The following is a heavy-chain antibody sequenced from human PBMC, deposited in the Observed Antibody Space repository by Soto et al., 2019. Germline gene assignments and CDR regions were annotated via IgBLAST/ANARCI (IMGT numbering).Heavy chain of an antibody. V-gene: IGHV1-18*01. CDR1: GYTFTSYG. J-gene: IGHJ6*02. Sequence: QVQLVQSGAGVKKPGASVKVSCKASGYTFTSYGISWVRQAPGQGLEWMGWISAYNGNTNYAQKLQGRVTMTTDTSTSTAYMELRSLRSDDTAVYYCARDDGYGDYADPYYYGMDVWGQGTTVTVSS. CDR3: ARDDGYGDYADPYYYGMDV. D-gene: IGHD4-17*01. CDR2: ISAYNGNT.